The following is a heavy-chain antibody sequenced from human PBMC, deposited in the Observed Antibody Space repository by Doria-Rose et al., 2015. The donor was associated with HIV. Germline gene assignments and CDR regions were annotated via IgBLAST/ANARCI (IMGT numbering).Heavy chain of an antibody. CDR2: IFSDDER. CDR1: GVSLSSPGMG. V-gene: IGHV2-26*01. J-gene: IGHJ4*02. D-gene: IGHD6-13*01. Sequence: QITLKESGPVLAKPTETLTLTCTVSGVSLSSPGMGVSWIRQPPWKALEWLANIFSDDERSYKTSLKSRLTISRGTSKSQVVLTMTDMDPVDTATYYCARIKSSRWYHKYYFDFWGQGTLVIVS. CDR3: ARIKSSRWYHKYYFDF.